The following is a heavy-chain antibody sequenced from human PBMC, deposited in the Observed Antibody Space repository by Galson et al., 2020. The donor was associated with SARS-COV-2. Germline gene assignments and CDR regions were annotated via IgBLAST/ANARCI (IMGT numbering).Heavy chain of an antibody. V-gene: IGHV4-38-2*01. Sequence: SETLSLTCAVSGYSISTTNYWGWVRQPPGKGLEWIGSIYPSGSTYYNPSIKSRVNMSVDTSRNQFSLTLHSVTAADTALYYCARQGVNMIVLVTVPGWFFDLWGRGTLVTVSS. CDR1: GYSISTTNY. CDR3: ARQGVNMIVLVTVPGWFFDL. CDR2: IYPSGST. J-gene: IGHJ2*01. D-gene: IGHD3-22*01.